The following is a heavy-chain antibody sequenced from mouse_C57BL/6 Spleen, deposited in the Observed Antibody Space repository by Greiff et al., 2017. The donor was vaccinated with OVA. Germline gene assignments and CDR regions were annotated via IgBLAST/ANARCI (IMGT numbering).Heavy chain of an antibody. Sequence: QVQLQQPGAELVRPGSSVKLSCKASGYTFTSYWMHWVKQRPIQGLEWIGNIDPSDSETHYNQKFKGKATLTVDKSSSTAYMQLSSLTSEDSAVYCDASMGDYDLYYFDYWGQGTTLTVSS. D-gene: IGHD2-4*01. V-gene: IGHV1-52*01. CDR2: IDPSDSET. J-gene: IGHJ2*01. CDR1: GYTFTSYW. CDR3: ASMGDYDLYYFDY.